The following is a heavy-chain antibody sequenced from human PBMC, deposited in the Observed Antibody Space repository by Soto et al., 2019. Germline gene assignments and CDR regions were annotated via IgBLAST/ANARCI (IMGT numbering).Heavy chain of an antibody. CDR2: ISGSGGST. V-gene: IGHV3-23*01. CDR3: ARGRLISLYYFDY. J-gene: IGHJ4*02. D-gene: IGHD2-15*01. CDR1: GFTFSSYA. Sequence: GGSLRLSCAASGFTFSSYAMSWVRQAPGKGLEWVSAISGSGGSTYYADSVKGRFTISRENSKNSLYLQMNSLRAEATAGYYCARGRLISLYYFDYWGQGTLVTVSS.